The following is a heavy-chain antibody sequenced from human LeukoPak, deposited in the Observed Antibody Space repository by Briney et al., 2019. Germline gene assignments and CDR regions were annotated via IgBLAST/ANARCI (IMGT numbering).Heavy chain of an antibody. V-gene: IGHV3-30*02. Sequence: PGGSLRLSCAASGFTFSSYGMHWVRQAPGKGLEWVAFIRYDGSNKYYADSVKGRFTISRDNSKNTLYLQMNSLRAEDTAVYYCAKDPERWLQLRLGFSDWGQGTLVTVSS. CDR3: AKDPERWLQLRLGFSD. CDR2: IRYDGSNK. J-gene: IGHJ4*02. CDR1: GFTFSSYG. D-gene: IGHD5-24*01.